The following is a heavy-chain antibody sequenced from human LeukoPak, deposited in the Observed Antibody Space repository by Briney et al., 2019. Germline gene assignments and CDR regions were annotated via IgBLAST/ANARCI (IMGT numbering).Heavy chain of an antibody. Sequence: SETLSLTCAVYGGSFSDYYWGWIRQPPGKGLESIWEIDPSGSTNYSPSLKSRVTISVDTSKNQFSLKLSSVAAADTAVYFCVRVGYSYVINDWSRTGLGAYPTKYYYHMDVWDKGAKVTVSS. CDR1: GGSFSDYY. D-gene: IGHD5-18*01. V-gene: IGHV4-34*01. J-gene: IGHJ6*03. CDR3: VRVGYSYVINDWSRTGLGAYPTKYYYHMDV. CDR2: IDPSGST.